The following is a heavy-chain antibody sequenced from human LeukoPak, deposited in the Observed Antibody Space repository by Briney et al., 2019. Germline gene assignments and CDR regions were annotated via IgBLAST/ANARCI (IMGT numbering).Heavy chain of an antibody. CDR1: GGSFSGYY. V-gene: IGHV4-34*01. D-gene: IGHD2-21*02. CDR3: ARGSLVVTAINFDY. CDR2: INHSGST. J-gene: IGHJ4*02. Sequence: SETLSLTCAVYGGSFSGYYWSWTRQPPGKGLEWIGEINHSGSTNYNPSLKSRVTISVDTSKNQFSLKLSSVTAADTAVYYCARGSLVVTAINFDYWGQGTLVTVSS.